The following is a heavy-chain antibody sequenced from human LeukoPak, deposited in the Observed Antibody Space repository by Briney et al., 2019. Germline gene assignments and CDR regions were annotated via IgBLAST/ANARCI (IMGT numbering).Heavy chain of an antibody. CDR1: GFTFDDYG. J-gene: IGHJ4*02. D-gene: IGHD3-22*01. CDR3: ARATHYYASSGYDY. Sequence: GGSLRLSCAASGFTFDDYGMSWVRQAPGKGLEWVSGINWNGGSTGYADSVKGRFTISRDNAKNSLYLQMNSLRAEDTALYYCARATHYYASSGYDYWGQGTLVTVSS. V-gene: IGHV3-20*04. CDR2: INWNGGST.